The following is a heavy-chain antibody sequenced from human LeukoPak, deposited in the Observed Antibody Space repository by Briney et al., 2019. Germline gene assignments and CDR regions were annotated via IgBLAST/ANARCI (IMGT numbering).Heavy chain of an antibody. CDR3: ARLGADGIDY. CDR1: GYRFTGYW. D-gene: IGHD1-26*01. J-gene: IGHJ4*02. V-gene: IGHV5-51*01. Sequence: GESLKISCKGSGYRFTGYWIGWVRQMPGKGLEWMGIIYPSDSDTRYSPSFQGQVSISADKSISASYLQWSSLKASDTAMYYCARLGADGIDYWGQGTLVTVSS. CDR2: IYPSDSDT.